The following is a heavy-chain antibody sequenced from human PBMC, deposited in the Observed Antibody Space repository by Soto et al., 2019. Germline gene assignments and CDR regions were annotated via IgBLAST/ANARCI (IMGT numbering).Heavy chain of an antibody. CDR2: IYYSGST. CDR3: ARPETYYDFWSGYSY. CDR1: GGSISSSSYY. V-gene: IGHV4-39*01. Sequence: SETLSLTCTVSGGSISSSSYYWGWIRQPPGKGLEWIGSIYYSGSTYYNPSLKSRVTISVDTSKNQFSLKLSSVTAADTAVYYCARPETYYDFWSGYSYWGQGTLVTVSS. D-gene: IGHD3-3*01. J-gene: IGHJ4*02.